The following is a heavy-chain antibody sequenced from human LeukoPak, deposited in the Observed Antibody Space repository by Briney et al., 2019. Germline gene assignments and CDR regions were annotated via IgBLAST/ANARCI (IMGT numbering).Heavy chain of an antibody. CDR3: ARHSGDDSSFDY. V-gene: IGHV4-34*01. J-gene: IGHJ4*02. D-gene: IGHD3-22*01. Sequence: SETLSHTCAVYGGSFSGYYWSWIRQPPGKGLEWIGEINHSGSTNYNPSLKSRVTISVDTSKNQFSLKLSSVTAADTAVYYCARHSGDDSSFDYWGQGTLVTVSS. CDR1: GGSFSGYY. CDR2: INHSGST.